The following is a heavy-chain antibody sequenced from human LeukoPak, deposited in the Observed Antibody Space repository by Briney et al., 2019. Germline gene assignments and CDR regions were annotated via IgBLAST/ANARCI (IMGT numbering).Heavy chain of an antibody. CDR1: GGTISSSSYY. J-gene: IGHJ6*03. V-gene: IGHV4-39*01. CDR3: ARGLHQIHARLGYYMDV. D-gene: IGHD2-2*01. CDR2: IYYSGTT. Sequence: PSETLSLTCTVSGGTISSSSYYWGWIRQPPGKGLEWIGSIYYSGTTYYNPSLKSRVTISVDTSKSQFSLKLSSVTAADTAVYYCARGLHQIHARLGYYMDVWGKGTTVTVSS.